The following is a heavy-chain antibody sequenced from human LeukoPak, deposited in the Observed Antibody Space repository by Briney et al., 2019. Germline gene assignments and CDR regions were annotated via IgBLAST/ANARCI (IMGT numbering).Heavy chain of an antibody. V-gene: IGHV1-2*02. CDR1: GYTFTGYY. Sequence: ASVKVSCKASGYTFTGYYMHWVRQAPGQGLEWMGWINPNSGGTNYAQKFQGRVTMTRDTSISTAYMELSRLRSDDTAVYYCARGYSSSRGYFQHWGQGTLVTVSS. CDR3: ARGYSSSRGYFQH. D-gene: IGHD6-13*01. J-gene: IGHJ1*01. CDR2: INPNSGGT.